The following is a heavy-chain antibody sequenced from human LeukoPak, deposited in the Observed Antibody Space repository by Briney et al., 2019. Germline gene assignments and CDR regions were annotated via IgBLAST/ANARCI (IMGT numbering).Heavy chain of an antibody. Sequence: SVKVSCKASGGTFSSYAISWVRQAPGQGLEWMGGIIPIFGTANYAQKFQGRVTITTDESTSTAYMELSSLRSEDTAVYYCARGQEMGVVVPVRIRRGYYYYMDVWGKGTTVTVSS. J-gene: IGHJ6*03. CDR2: IIPIFGTA. CDR1: GGTFSSYA. D-gene: IGHD2-2*01. V-gene: IGHV1-69*05. CDR3: ARGQEMGVVVPVRIRRGYYYYMDV.